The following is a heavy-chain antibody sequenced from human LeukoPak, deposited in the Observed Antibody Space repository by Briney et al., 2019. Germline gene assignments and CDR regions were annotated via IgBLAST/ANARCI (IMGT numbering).Heavy chain of an antibody. J-gene: IGHJ4*02. CDR1: GYTFPSYY. CDR2: INPSGGST. D-gene: IGHD2-15*01. Sequence: ASVKVSCKASGYTFPSYYMHWVRQAPGQGLEWMGIINPSGGSTSYAQKFQGRVIMTRDTSTGTVYMQLSSLRSEDTAVYYCARDPGSDCSGGSCYLDYWGQGALVTVSS. CDR3: ARDPGSDCSGGSCYLDY. V-gene: IGHV1-46*01.